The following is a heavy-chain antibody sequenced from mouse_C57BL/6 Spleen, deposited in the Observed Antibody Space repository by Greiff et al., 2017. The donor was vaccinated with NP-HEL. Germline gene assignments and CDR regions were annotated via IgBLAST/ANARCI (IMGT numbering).Heavy chain of an antibody. CDR2: IDPSDSYT. J-gene: IGHJ3*01. V-gene: IGHV1-69*01. Sequence: VQLQQPGAELVMPGASVKLSCKASGYTFTSYWMHWVKQRPGQGLEWIGEIDPSDSYTNYNQKFKGKSTLTVDKSSSTAYMQLSSLTSEDSAVYYCAREDDGFTFAYWGQGTLVTVSA. CDR1: GYTFTSYW. CDR3: AREDDGFTFAY. D-gene: IGHD2-3*01.